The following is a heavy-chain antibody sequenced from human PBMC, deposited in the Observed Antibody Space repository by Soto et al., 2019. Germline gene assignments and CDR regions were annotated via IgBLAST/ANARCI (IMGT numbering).Heavy chain of an antibody. D-gene: IGHD2-15*01. Sequence: GGPLSPSGKGSGFTFSDHGLSWCRRPPGTGRGWLGFIRSNRFGAKTEIAASVKGRFSISRDDSNITAYLQMNSLQSEDTAVYYCARGPRHCSGGGCYSIDYWGRGTLVTVSS. V-gene: IGHV3-49*03. CDR2: IRSNRFGAKT. J-gene: IGHJ4*02. CDR3: ARGPRHCSGGGCYSIDY. CDR1: GFTFSDHG.